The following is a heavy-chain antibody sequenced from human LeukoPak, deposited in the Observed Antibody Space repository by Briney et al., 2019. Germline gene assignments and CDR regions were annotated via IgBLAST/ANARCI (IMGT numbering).Heavy chain of an antibody. Sequence: GGSLRLSCAASGFNFNIAWMSWVRQAPGKGLEWVSTIGGSGDKTFYADSVKGRFTISRDNSKNMVHLQMNSLTGEDTALYYCVRRGDASSGWGDHDFWGQGALVTVSS. CDR3: VRRGDASSGWGDHDF. V-gene: IGHV3-23*01. D-gene: IGHD6-19*01. J-gene: IGHJ4*02. CDR2: IGGSGDKT. CDR1: GFNFNIAW.